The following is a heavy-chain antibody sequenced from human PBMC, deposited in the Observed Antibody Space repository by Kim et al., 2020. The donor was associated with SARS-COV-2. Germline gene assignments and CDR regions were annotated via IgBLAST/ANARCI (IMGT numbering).Heavy chain of an antibody. J-gene: IGHJ6*02. D-gene: IGHD3-9*01. CDR1: GFTFSSYE. Sequence: GGSLRLSCAASGFTFSSYEMNWVRQAPGKGLEWVSYISSSGSTIYYADSVKGRFTISRDNAKNSLYLQMNSLRAEDTAVYYCARAKFDWLLYSYGMDVWGPGTTFTVSS. CDR2: ISSSGSTI. V-gene: IGHV3-48*03. CDR3: ARAKFDWLLYSYGMDV.